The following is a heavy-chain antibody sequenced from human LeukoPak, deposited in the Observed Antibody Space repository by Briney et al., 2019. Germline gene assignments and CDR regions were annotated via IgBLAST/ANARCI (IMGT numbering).Heavy chain of an antibody. D-gene: IGHD4-17*01. J-gene: IGHJ6*02. V-gene: IGHV3-21*01. CDR1: GFTFSSYS. Sequence: GGSLRLSCAASGFTFSSYSMNWVRQAPGKGLEWVSSISSSRFKYYADSVKGRFTISRDNAEKSLYLQMSSLRAEDTAVYYCARYVYGDYGYSYYGMDVGGQGTTVTVSS. CDR3: ARYVYGDYGYSYYGMDV. CDR2: ISSSRFK.